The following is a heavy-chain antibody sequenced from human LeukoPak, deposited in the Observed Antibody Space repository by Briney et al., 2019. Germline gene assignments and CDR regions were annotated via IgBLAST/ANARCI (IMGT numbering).Heavy chain of an antibody. V-gene: IGHV3-53*01. CDR1: GFTVSSNY. Sequence: GGSLRLSCAASGFTVSSNYMSWVGQAPGKGLEWVSVIYSGGSTYYADSVKGRFTISRDNSKNTLYLQMNSLRAEDTAVYYCASYYYDSSGPRIRQAFDIWGQGTMVTVSS. J-gene: IGHJ3*02. CDR3: ASYYYDSSGPRIRQAFDI. CDR2: IYSGGST. D-gene: IGHD3-22*01.